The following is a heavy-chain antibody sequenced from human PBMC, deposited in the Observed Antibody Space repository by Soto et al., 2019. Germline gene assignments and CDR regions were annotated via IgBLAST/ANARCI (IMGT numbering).Heavy chain of an antibody. CDR3: ARGDSIFCGMDV. V-gene: IGHV3-11*01. CDR1: GFTFSDYY. CDR2: ISSSGTTI. Sequence: QVQLVESGGGLVKPGGSLRLSCAASGFTFSDYYMNWIRQAPGKGLEWVSYISSSGTTIYYADSVKGRFTISRDNAKNSVFLQMNSLGGEDTGLYYCARGDSIFCGMDVWGQGATVTVSS. D-gene: IGHD3-16*01. J-gene: IGHJ6*02.